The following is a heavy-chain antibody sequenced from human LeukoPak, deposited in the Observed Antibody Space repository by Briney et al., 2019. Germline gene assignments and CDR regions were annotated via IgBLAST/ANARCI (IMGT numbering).Heavy chain of an antibody. CDR2: IGSSISYI. J-gene: IGHJ6*02. Sequence: GGSLRLSCAASGFTFSSYSMKWVRQAPGKGLEWVSFIGSSISYISYADSVKGRFTISRDNAKNSLYLQMNSLRTEGTAVYYCAREGYYSGMDVWGQGTTVTVSS. CDR3: AREGYYSGMDV. V-gene: IGHV3-21*01. CDR1: GFTFSSYS.